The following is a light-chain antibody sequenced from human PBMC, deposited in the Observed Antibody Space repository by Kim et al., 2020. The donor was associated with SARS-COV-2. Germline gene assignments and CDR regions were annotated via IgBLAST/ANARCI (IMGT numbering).Light chain of an antibody. Sequence: SVTNSCTDSSGDGGGYNYVSWYQQHTSKAPILMIYDVSKRPLGVPDRFSGSKSGDTASLTISGLQAEDEADYYCCSYAGSYLWVFGGGTQLTVL. CDR3: CSYAGSYLWV. J-gene: IGLJ3*02. CDR2: DVS. CDR1: SGDGGGYNY. V-gene: IGLV2-11*01.